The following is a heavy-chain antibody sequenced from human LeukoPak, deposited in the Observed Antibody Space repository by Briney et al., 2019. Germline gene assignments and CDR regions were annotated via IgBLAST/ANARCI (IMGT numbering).Heavy chain of an antibody. CDR3: AKWAGHGSGSLYFDY. CDR1: GFTFSSYW. CDR2: IKQDGSEK. D-gene: IGHD3-10*01. V-gene: IGHV3-7*01. J-gene: IGHJ4*02. Sequence: GGSWRLSCAASGFTFSSYWMSWFRQAPGKGLEWVANIKQDGSEKYYVDSVKGRFTISRGNAKNSLYLQMNSLRAEDTAVYYCAKWAGHGSGSLYFDYWGQGTLVTVSS.